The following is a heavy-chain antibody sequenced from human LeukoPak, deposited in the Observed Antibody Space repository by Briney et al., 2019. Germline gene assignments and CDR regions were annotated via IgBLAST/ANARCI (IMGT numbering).Heavy chain of an antibody. CDR2: INSDGSWT. CDR3: VSFYETN. CDR1: GLTISSYW. Sequence: GGSLRLSCAASGLTISSYWMHWVRQAPGKGLVWVSHINSDGSWTGYADSVKGRFTISKDNAKNTVYLQMNNLRAEDTAVYYCVSFYETNWGRGTLVTVSS. J-gene: IGHJ4*02. V-gene: IGHV3-74*01. D-gene: IGHD2-2*01.